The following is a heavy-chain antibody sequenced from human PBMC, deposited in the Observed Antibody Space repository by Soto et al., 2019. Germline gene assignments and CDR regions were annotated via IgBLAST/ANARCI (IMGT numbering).Heavy chain of an antibody. Sequence: QVQAVQSGAEVKKPGSSVKVSCKGCGGIFTNNAISWLRQAPGHGMEGWGGVIPLFDTAYYAQIFRGRLRISADGATTTAYMELSGLTSADTAVYFCATGGHNDGYNFYHGMDVWGQGTTVTVS. CDR2: VIPLFDTA. J-gene: IGHJ6*02. CDR3: ATGGHNDGYNFYHGMDV. D-gene: IGHD5-18*01. CDR1: GGIFTNNA. V-gene: IGHV1-69*01.